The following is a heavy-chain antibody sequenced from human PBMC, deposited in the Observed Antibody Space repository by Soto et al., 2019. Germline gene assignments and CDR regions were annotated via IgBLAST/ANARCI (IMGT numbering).Heavy chain of an antibody. D-gene: IGHD2-2*01. CDR3: ARVPDR. CDR2: IYHSGST. Sequence: PSETLSLTCAVSGSSISSGGSSWSWIRQPPGKGLEWIGYIYHSGSTYYNPSLKSRVTISVDRSKNQFSLKLSSVTAADTAVYYCARVPDRWGQGTLVTVSS. V-gene: IGHV4-30-2*01. CDR1: GSSISSGGSS. J-gene: IGHJ5*02.